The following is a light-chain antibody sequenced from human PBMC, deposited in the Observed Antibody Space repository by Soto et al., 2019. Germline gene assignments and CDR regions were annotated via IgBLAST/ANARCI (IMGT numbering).Light chain of an antibody. Sequence: DIQMTQSPSSVSASVGDRVTITCRASQPVSNWLAWYQQKPGKAPKLLIYAASKLQIGVPSRFSGSGSGTDFTLTISSLEPEDFAVYYCQQRSNWPPITFGQGTRLEIK. CDR2: AAS. J-gene: IGKJ5*01. CDR1: QPVSNW. CDR3: QQRSNWPPIT. V-gene: IGKV1-12*01.